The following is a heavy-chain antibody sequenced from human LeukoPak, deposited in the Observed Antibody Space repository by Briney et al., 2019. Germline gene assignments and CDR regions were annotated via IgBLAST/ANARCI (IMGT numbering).Heavy chain of an antibody. CDR2: IKQDGSEK. D-gene: IGHD6-13*01. J-gene: IGHJ4*02. CDR3: ARDSAGNDY. V-gene: IGHV3-7*01. CDR1: GFTFSNYW. Sequence: PGGSLRLSCAASGFTFSNYWMTWVRQAPGKGLELVANIKQDGSEKYYVDSVKGRFTISRDNAKNSLYLQMNSLRAEDTAMYYCARDSAGNDYWGQGTLVTVSS.